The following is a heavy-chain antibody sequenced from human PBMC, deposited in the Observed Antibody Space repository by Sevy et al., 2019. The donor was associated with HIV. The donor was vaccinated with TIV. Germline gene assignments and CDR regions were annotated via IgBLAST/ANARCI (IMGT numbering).Heavy chain of an antibody. Sequence: ASVKVSCKASGGTFSSYAISWVRQAPGQGLEWMGGIIPIFGTANYAQKFQGRVTITADESTSTAYMELSSLRSEGTAVYYCARGVWDSSGYSPPHFDYWGQGTLVTVSS. CDR3: ARGVWDSSGYSPPHFDY. J-gene: IGHJ4*02. V-gene: IGHV1-69*13. D-gene: IGHD3-22*01. CDR1: GGTFSSYA. CDR2: IIPIFGTA.